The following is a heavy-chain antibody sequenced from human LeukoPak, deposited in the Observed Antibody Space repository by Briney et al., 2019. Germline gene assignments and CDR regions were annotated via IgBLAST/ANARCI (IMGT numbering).Heavy chain of an antibody. V-gene: IGHV1-8*01. Sequence: ASVKVSCKASGFTFTSYDINWMRQATGQGLEWMGWMNRNGGKTGFSQKFQGRVTMTRNTSINTAYMELSSLRSEDTAVYYCARDVTGFDYWGQGTPVTVSS. CDR1: GFTFTSYD. CDR2: MNRNGGKT. CDR3: ARDVTGFDY. D-gene: IGHD4-4*01. J-gene: IGHJ4*02.